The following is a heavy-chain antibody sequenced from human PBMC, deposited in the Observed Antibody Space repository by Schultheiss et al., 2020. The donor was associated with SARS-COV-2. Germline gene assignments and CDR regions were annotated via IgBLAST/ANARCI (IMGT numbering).Heavy chain of an antibody. J-gene: IGHJ4*02. CDR3: AREPYSSSWYFDY. CDR2: INSDGSST. D-gene: IGHD6-13*01. CDR1: GFTFSSYW. Sequence: GGSLRLSCAASGFTFSSYWMHWVRQAPGKGLVWVSRINSDGSSTSYADSVKGRFTTSRDNAKNTLYLQMNSLRAEDTAVYYCAREPYSSSWYFDYWGQGTMVTVSS. V-gene: IGHV3-74*01.